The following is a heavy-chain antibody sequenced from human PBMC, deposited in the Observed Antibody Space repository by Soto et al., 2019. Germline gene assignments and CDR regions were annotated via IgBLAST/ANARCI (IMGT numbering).Heavy chain of an antibody. CDR1: GYSFTSYL. Sequence: GESLKISWDGSGYSFTSYLICLVRQMPGKVLEWMWIIYPCDSDSTYSPSFQSQVTISADKSISTAYLQWSSLKASDTAMYSCARRWGGAYSSSSRGVENWFDPWGQGTLVTVSS. CDR2: IYPCDSDS. D-gene: IGHD6-6*01. J-gene: IGHJ5*02. V-gene: IGHV5-51*01. CDR3: ARRWGGAYSSSSRGVENWFDP.